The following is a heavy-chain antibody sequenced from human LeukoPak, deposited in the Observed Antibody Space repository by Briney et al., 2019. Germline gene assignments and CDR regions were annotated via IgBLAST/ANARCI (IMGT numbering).Heavy chain of an antibody. CDR2: ISSSGSTI. CDR3: ARGYVGAAAGRRPGWFYP. V-gene: IGHV3-48*03. D-gene: IGHD6-13*01. J-gene: IGHJ5*02. Sequence: GGSLRLSCAASGFTFSSYEMNWVRQAPGKGLEWVSYISSSGSTIYYADSVKGRFTISRDNAKNSLYLQMNSLRAEDTAVYYCARGYVGAAAGRRPGWFYPWGQGTLVTVSS. CDR1: GFTFSSYE.